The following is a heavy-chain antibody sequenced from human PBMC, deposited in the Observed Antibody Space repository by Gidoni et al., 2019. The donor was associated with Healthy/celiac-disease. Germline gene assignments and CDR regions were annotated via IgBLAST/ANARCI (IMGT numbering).Heavy chain of an antibody. CDR2: RAYDGSNK. V-gene: IGHV3-30-3*01. D-gene: IGHD2-8*01. J-gene: IGHJ4*02. Sequence: VQLVESGGGVVQPGRSLRLSCAASGFTFSSYAMHWVRPAPGKGREGVAVRAYDGSNKYYADAVKGRFTISRDNSKNTLYLQMNSMRAEDTAVYYCARGYCTNGVCETDFDYWGQGTLVTVSS. CDR3: ARGYCTNGVCETDFDY. CDR1: GFTFSSYA.